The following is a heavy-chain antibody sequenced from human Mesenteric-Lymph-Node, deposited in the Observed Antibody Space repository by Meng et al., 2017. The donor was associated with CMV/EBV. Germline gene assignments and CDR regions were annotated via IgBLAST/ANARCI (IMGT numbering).Heavy chain of an antibody. CDR2: IYAGGST. V-gene: IGHV3-53*01. D-gene: IGHD2-2*01. Sequence: GGSRLSCAASGFSVSESYMSWVRHTPGKGLEWVSIIYAGGSTYYADSVRGRFTISRDNSNNMLYVQMNSLRVEDTAVYYCARGMGQLPEKNYYYYWGQGTTVTVSS. J-gene: IGHJ6*02. CDR3: ARGMGQLPEKNYYYY. CDR1: GFSVSESY.